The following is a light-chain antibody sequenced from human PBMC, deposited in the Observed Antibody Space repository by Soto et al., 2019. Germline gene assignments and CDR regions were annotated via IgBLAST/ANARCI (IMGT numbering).Light chain of an antibody. CDR2: NTN. V-gene: IGLV8-61*01. CDR3: VLYMGGGIWV. J-gene: IGLJ2*01. Sequence: QAVVTQEPSFSVSPGRTVTLTCGLSSGSVSTSYYPSWYQQTPGQAPRTLIYNTNTRSSGVPDRFSGSILGNKAALTITGAKADDESDYYCVLYMGGGIWVFGGGTKLTVL. CDR1: SGSVSTSYY.